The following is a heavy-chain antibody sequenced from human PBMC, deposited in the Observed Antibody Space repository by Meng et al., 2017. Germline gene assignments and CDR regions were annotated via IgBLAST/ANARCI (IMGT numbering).Heavy chain of an antibody. D-gene: IGHD2-21*01. CDR1: GYTFTSYY. V-gene: IGHV1-46*01. Sequence: QVQLVQSGAEVKKPGASVKVSCKASGYTFTSYYMHWVRQDPGQGLEWMGIINPSGGSTSYAQKFQGRVTMTRDTSTSTVYMELSSLRSEDTAVYYCASSSGWGDPVYDYWGQGTLVTASS. CDR3: ASSSGWGDPVYDY. CDR2: INPSGGST. J-gene: IGHJ4*02.